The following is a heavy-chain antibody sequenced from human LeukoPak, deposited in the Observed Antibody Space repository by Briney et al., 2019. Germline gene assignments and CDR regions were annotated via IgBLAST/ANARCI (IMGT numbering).Heavy chain of an antibody. V-gene: IGHV3-21*01. CDR3: ARDLSDGDLDY. J-gene: IGHJ4*02. CDR1: GFTFSSYG. CDR2: ISSSSSYI. Sequence: GGSLRLSCAASGFTFSSYGMHWVRQAPGKGLEWVSSISSSSSYIYYADSVKGRFTISRDNAKNSLYLQMNSLRAEDTAVYYCARDLSDGDLDYWGQGTLVTVSS.